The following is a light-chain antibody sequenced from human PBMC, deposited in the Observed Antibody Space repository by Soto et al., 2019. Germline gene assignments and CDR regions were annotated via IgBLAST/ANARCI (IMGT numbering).Light chain of an antibody. CDR1: QSVSSSY. J-gene: IGKJ5*01. Sequence: EIVLTQSPGTLSLSPGERATLSCRASQSVSSSYLAWYQQKPGQAPRLLIYGASSRATGIPDRFSGSGSGTDVTLTISRLEPEDFAVYYCQQYGSSVITFGQGTRLEIK. V-gene: IGKV3-20*01. CDR2: GAS. CDR3: QQYGSSVIT.